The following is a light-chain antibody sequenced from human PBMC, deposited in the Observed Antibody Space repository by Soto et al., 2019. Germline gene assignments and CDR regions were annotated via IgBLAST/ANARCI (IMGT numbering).Light chain of an antibody. V-gene: IGLV2-11*01. CDR2: DVS. CDR1: SSDVGGYNY. CDR3: CSYAGSYTFYV. Sequence: QSVLTQPRSVSGSPGQSVTISCTATSSDVGGYNYVSWYQQHPGKAPKLMIYDVSKRPSGVPDRFSGSKSGNTASLTISGLQAEDEADYYCCSYAGSYTFYVFGTGTKVTVL. J-gene: IGLJ1*01.